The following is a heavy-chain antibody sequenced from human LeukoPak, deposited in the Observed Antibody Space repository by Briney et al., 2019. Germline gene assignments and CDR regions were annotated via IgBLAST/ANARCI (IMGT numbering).Heavy chain of an antibody. D-gene: IGHD2-2*01. CDR2: IYYSGST. CDR1: GGSISSGDYY. J-gene: IGHJ3*02. Sequence: PSETLSLTCTVSGGSISSGDYYWSWLRQPPGTGLEWIGYIYYSGSTYYNPSLKSRLTISVDTSKNQFSLKLSSVTAADTAVYYCARYCSSTSCYDYDAFDIWGQGTMVTVSS. CDR3: ARYCSSTSCYDYDAFDI. V-gene: IGHV4-30-4*01.